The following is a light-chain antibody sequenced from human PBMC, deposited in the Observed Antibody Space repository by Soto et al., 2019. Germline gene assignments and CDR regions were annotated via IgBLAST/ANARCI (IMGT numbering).Light chain of an antibody. CDR3: QQSYSTSWT. J-gene: IGKJ1*01. CDR1: QSIANY. CDR2: STS. V-gene: IGKV1-39*01. Sequence: DIQMTQSPSSLSASVGDRVTITCRASQSIANYLYWYQQQPGKAPTLLIYSTSTLQTEVPSRFSGSGSGTDFTLTISSLQPEDFATYYCQQSYSTSWTFGQGTKVDIK.